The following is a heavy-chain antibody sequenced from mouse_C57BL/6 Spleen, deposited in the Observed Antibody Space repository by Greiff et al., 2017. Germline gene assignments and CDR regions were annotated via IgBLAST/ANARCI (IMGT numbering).Heavy chain of an antibody. Sequence: QVHVKQSGAELARPGASVKLSCKASGYTFTSYGISWVKQRTGQGLEWIGEIYPRSGNTYYNEKFKGKATLTANKSSSTAYMELRSLTSEDSAVYFCARGGTTVVATYYFDYWGQGTTLTVSS. J-gene: IGHJ2*01. D-gene: IGHD1-1*01. CDR1: GYTFTSYG. CDR3: ARGGTTVVATYYFDY. V-gene: IGHV1-81*01. CDR2: IYPRSGNT.